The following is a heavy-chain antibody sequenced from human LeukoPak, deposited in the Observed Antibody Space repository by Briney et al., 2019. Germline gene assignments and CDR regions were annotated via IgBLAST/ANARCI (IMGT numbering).Heavy chain of an antibody. CDR2: IYSGGST. D-gene: IGHD3-16*01. J-gene: IGHJ5*02. CDR1: GFTFSNYA. Sequence: GGSLRLSCAASGFTFSNYAMSWVRQAPGKGLKWVSVIYSGGSTYYAVSVKGRFTISRDNSKNTLYLQMNSLRAEDTAVYYCARRAGGLARNNWFDPWGQGTLVTVSS. V-gene: IGHV3-66*01. CDR3: ARRAGGLARNNWFDP.